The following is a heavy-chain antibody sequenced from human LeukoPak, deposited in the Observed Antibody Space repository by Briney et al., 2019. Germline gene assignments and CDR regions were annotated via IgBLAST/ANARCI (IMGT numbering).Heavy chain of an antibody. D-gene: IGHD2-2*01. V-gene: IGHV3-30*03. CDR2: ISYDGSNE. CDR3: ARRFCTTTSCPPGDY. J-gene: IGHJ4*02. Sequence: AGGSLRLSCAASGFTFSSYGMHWVRQAPGKGLEWLAVISYDGSNEYYADSVKGRFTISRDNSKNTLYLQMNSLRTEDTAVYYCARRFCTTTSCPPGDYWGQGTLVTVSS. CDR1: GFTFSSYG.